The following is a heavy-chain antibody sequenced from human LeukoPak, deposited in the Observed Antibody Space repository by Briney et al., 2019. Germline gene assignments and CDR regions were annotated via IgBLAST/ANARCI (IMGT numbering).Heavy chain of an antibody. CDR3: ARHGHYDFWSGYQPDYYYYYMDV. J-gene: IGHJ6*03. D-gene: IGHD3-3*01. Sequence: SETLSLTCTVSGGSISSYYWSWIRQPPGKGLEWIGCIYYSGSTNYNPSLKSRVTISVDTSKNQFSLKLSSVTAADTAVYYCARHGHYDFWSGYQPDYYYYYMDVWGKGTTVTVSS. CDR1: GGSISSYY. CDR2: IYYSGST. V-gene: IGHV4-59*08.